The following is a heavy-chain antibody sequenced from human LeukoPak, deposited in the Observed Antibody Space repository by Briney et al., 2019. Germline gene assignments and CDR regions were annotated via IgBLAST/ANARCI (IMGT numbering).Heavy chain of an antibody. CDR2: ISSSSSYT. Sequence: GGSLRLSCAASGFTFSSYSMNWVRQAPGKGLECVSSISSSSSYTYYADSVKGRFTISRDNAKNSLYLQMNSLRAEDTAVYYCARVGGGYSYGPNDYWGQGTLVTVSS. CDR1: GFTFSSYS. J-gene: IGHJ4*02. D-gene: IGHD5-18*01. CDR3: ARVGGGYSYGPNDY. V-gene: IGHV3-21*01.